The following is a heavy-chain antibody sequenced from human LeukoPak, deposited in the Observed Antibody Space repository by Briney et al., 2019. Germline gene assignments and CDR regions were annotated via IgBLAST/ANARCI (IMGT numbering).Heavy chain of an antibody. CDR3: ANLDGLP. J-gene: IGHJ5*02. V-gene: IGHV1-24*01. CDR1: GYTLTELS. D-gene: IGHD3-9*01. Sequence: GASVKVSCKVSGYTLTELSMHWVRQAPGKGLEWMGGFDPDDGETIYAQKFQGRVTMTEETSTDTAYMELSSLRSEDTAVYYCANLDGLPWGQGTLVTVSS. CDR2: FDPDDGET.